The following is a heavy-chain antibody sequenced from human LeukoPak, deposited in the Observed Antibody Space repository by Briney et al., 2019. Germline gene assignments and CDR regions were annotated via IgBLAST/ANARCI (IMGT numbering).Heavy chain of an antibody. Sequence: GASVKVSCKASGYTFTSYDINWVRQATGQGLEWMGWMNPNSGNTGYAQKFQGRVTMTRNTSISTAYMELSSLRSEDTAVYHCARRRRDGYKIGVWFDPWGQGTLVTVSS. V-gene: IGHV1-8*01. CDR2: MNPNSGNT. CDR3: ARRRRDGYKIGVWFDP. D-gene: IGHD5-24*01. J-gene: IGHJ5*02. CDR1: GYTFTSYD.